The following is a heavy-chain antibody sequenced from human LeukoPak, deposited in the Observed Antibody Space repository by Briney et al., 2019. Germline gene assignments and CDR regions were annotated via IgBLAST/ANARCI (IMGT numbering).Heavy chain of an antibody. Sequence: PSETLSLTCAVYGGSFGGYYWSWIRQPPGKGLEWIGEINHSGSTNYNPSLKSRVTISVDTSKNQFSLKLSSVTAADTAVYYCAREGLLGYCSSTSCSAWGYYYYMDVWGKGTTVTVSS. CDR3: AREGLLGYCSSTSCSAWGYYYYMDV. D-gene: IGHD2-2*01. CDR1: GGSFGGYY. CDR2: INHSGST. J-gene: IGHJ6*03. V-gene: IGHV4-34*01.